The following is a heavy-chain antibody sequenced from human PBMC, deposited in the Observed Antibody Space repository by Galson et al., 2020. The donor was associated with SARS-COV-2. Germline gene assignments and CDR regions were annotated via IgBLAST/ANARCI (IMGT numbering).Heavy chain of an antibody. CDR2: ISSGSDYI. CDR3: ARDASWAMFAMDV. D-gene: IGHD3-10*02. J-gene: IGHJ6*02. CDR1: GFAFNIYS. V-gene: IGHV3-21*01. Sequence: GGSLRLSCAVSGFAFNIYSMNWVRHVPGKGLEWVSGISSGSDYIYYADSVKGRFTISRDNAKNSLYLQMNSLRAEDTAIYYCARDASWAMFAMDVWGQGTAVTVSS.